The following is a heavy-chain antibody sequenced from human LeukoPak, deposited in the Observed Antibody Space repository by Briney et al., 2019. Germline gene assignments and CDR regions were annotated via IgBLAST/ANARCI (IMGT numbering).Heavy chain of an antibody. D-gene: IGHD3-9*01. Sequence: SGPTLVNPTQRLTPTCTFSGFSLSSSGVGVGWVRQPSGKALECLALLYWNDDERFSPTLKSRLTITKDTSKNQVVLTMTNMDPVDTATYYCAHTASDYDILTGYYPYYFDYWGQGTLVTVSS. CDR1: GFSLSSSGVG. J-gene: IGHJ4*02. V-gene: IGHV2-5*01. CDR3: AHTASDYDILTGYYPYYFDY. CDR2: LYWNDDE.